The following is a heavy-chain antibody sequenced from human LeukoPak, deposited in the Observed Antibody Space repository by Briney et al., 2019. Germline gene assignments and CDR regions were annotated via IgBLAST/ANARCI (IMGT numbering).Heavy chain of an antibody. CDR3: AKGPGGNTIFGVVPEPYYGMDV. J-gene: IGHJ6*02. CDR2: ISSNGGST. Sequence: GGSLRLSCSASGFTFSSYALHWVRQAPGKGLEYVSAISSNGGSTYYADSVKGRFTISRDNSKNTLYLQMNSLRAEDTAVYYCAKGPGGNTIFGVVPEPYYGMDVWGQGTTVTVSS. V-gene: IGHV3-64*04. D-gene: IGHD3-3*01. CDR1: GFTFSSYA.